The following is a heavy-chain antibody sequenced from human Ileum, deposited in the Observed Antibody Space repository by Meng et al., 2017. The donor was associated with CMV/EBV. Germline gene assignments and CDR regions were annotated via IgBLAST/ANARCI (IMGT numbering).Heavy chain of an antibody. D-gene: IGHD1-26*01. V-gene: IGHV1-18*01. CDR3: ARDRGRYPEDY. CDR1: GYTFTSYG. CDR2: ISAYNGNT. J-gene: IGHJ4*02. Sequence: ASVKVSCKASGYTFTSYGISWVRQAPGQGLEGMGWISAYNGNTKYAQKLQGRVTMTTDTTTSTAYMELRSLRSDDTAVYYCARDRGRYPEDYWGQGTLVTVSS.